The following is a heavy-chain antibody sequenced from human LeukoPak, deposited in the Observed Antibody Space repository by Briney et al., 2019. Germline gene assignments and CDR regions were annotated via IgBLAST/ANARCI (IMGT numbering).Heavy chain of an antibody. D-gene: IGHD3-22*01. J-gene: IGHJ4*02. V-gene: IGHV5-51*01. CDR1: GYSFTNYR. Sequence: GESLKISGKASGYSFTNYRIGWVRQMPGKGLEWMGIIYPGDSDTRYSPSFQGQVTISADKSISTAYLQWSSLKASDTAMYYCGRGSGIITMIVVVNHLDYWGQGTLVTVSS. CDR3: GRGSGIITMIVVVNHLDY. CDR2: IYPGDSDT.